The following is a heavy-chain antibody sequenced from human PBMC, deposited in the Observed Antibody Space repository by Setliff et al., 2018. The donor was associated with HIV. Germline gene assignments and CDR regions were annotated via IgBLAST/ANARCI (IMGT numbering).Heavy chain of an antibody. CDR2: FHYSGSP. D-gene: IGHD6-6*01. Sequence: KTSETLSLTCTVSGDSISNYHWSWIRQPPGKGLEFIGFFHYSGSPIYNSSLNSRVNISVDTSKNQFSLHLRSVTAADTAVYYCARSIARDYWYFSRWGRGTLVTVSS. J-gene: IGHJ2*01. CDR1: GDSISNYH. V-gene: IGHV4-59*01. CDR3: ARSIARDYWYFSR.